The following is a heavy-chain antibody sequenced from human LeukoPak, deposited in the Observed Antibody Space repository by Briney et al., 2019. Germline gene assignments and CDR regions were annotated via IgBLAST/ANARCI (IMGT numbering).Heavy chain of an antibody. CDR3: ARVGYCSSTSCYSPYWYFDL. Sequence: SETLSLTCTVSGGSISSYYWSWIRQPPGKGLEWIGYIYYSGSTNYNPSLKSRVTISVDTSKNQFSLKLSSVTAADTAVYYCARVGYCSSTSCYSPYWYFDLWGRGTLVTVSS. CDR1: GGSISSYY. CDR2: IYYSGST. V-gene: IGHV4-59*08. J-gene: IGHJ2*01. D-gene: IGHD2-2*01.